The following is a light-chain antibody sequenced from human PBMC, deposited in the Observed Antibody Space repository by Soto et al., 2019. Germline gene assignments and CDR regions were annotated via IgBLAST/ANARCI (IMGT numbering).Light chain of an antibody. CDR1: QSVSSSY. CDR3: HQYDSSPLS. V-gene: IGKV3-20*01. Sequence: EIVLMQSQGTLSLSPGERATLSCRASQSVSSSYLAWYQQKPGQAPRLLIYGASSTATGIPDRFSGSGSGTDFTLTISRLEPEDFAVYYCHQYDSSPLSVGGETKVEIK. J-gene: IGKJ4*01. CDR2: GAS.